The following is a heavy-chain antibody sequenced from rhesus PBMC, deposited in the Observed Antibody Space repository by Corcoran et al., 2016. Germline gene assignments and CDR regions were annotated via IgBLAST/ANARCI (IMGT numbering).Heavy chain of an antibody. CDR3: AIFTNDFDY. CDR2: INCKSGST. V-gene: IGHV4-80*01. CDR1: GASISSYW. J-gene: IGHJ4*01. Sequence: QVQLQESGPGLVKPSETLSLTCTVSGASISSYWWSWIRQPPGKGLVWIGEINCKSGSTNYTTSLKSRVTISRDTSKNQFSLKLSSVTAADTAVYYCAIFTNDFDYWGQGVLVTVSS.